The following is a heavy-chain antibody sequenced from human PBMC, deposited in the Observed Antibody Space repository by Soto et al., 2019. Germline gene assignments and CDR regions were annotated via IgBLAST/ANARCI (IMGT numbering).Heavy chain of an antibody. CDR3: ARDDNGDYGNWFDP. CDR2: IYHSGST. D-gene: IGHD4-17*01. Sequence: SATLSLTCAVSGYSISSGYYWGWIRQPPGKGLEWIGSIYHSGSTYYNPSLKSRVTISVDTSKNQFSLKLSSVTAADTAVYYCARDDNGDYGNWFDPWGQGTLVTVSS. J-gene: IGHJ5*02. V-gene: IGHV4-38-2*02. CDR1: GYSISSGYY.